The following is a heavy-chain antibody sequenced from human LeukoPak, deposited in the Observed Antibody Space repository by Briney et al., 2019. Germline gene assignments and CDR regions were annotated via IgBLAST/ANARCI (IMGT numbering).Heavy chain of an antibody. V-gene: IGHV3-15*01. CDR3: TTYYYDSSGYYWFDP. J-gene: IGHJ5*02. Sequence: PGGSLRLSCAASGFTFSNAWMSWVRQAPGKGLEWVGRIKSKTDGGTTDYAAPVKGRFTISRDDSKNTLYLQMNSLKTEDTAVYYCTTYYYDSSGYYWFDPWGQGTQVTVSS. CDR2: IKSKTDGGTT. D-gene: IGHD3-22*01. CDR1: GFTFSNAW.